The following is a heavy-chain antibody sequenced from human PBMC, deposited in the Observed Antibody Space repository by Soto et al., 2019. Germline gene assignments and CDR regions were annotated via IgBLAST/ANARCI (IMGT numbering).Heavy chain of an antibody. CDR1: GGTFSSYA. J-gene: IGHJ4*02. Sequence: QVQLVQSGAEVKKPGSSVKVSCKASGGTFSSYAISWVRQAPGQGLEWMGGIIPIFGTANYAQKFQGRVTITGDESTRTDYMELSSLRSEDTAVYYCARSRDYYGSGSYFDYYFDYWGQGTLVTVSS. CDR3: ARSRDYYGSGSYFDYYFDY. D-gene: IGHD3-10*01. CDR2: IIPIFGTA. V-gene: IGHV1-69*01.